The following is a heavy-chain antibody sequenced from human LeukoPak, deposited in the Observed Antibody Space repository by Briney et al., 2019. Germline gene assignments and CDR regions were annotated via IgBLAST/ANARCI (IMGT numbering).Heavy chain of an antibody. J-gene: IGHJ5*02. CDR2: IYYSGST. D-gene: IGHD5-24*01. CDR1: GGSISSSSYS. Sequence: SETLSLTCTVSGGSISSSSYSWGWIRQPPGKGLEWIGSIYYSGSTYYNPSLQSRVTTSVDTSKNQFSLKLSSVTAADTAVYYCARQEGEMATIGAGWFDPWGQGTLVTVSS. V-gene: IGHV4-39*01. CDR3: ARQEGEMATIGAGWFDP.